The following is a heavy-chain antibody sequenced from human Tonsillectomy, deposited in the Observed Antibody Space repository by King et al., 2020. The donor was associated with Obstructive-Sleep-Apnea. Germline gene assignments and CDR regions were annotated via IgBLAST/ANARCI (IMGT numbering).Heavy chain of an antibody. Sequence: VQLQESGPGLVKPSETLSLTCTVSGGSISSSSYYWGWIRQSPGKGLEWIGNIYYSGSTDYNPSLKSRVTLSVDTSKNQFSLKLSSVTAADTAVYYCACSLRYTSAWPSFDYWGQGTLVTVSS. CDR1: GGSISSSSYY. J-gene: IGHJ4*02. CDR2: IYYSGST. V-gene: IGHV4-39*07. D-gene: IGHD6-19*01. CDR3: ACSLRYTSAWPSFDY.